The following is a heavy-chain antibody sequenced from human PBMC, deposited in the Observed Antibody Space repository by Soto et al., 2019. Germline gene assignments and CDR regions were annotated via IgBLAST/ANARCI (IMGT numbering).Heavy chain of an antibody. Sequence: QVQLVQSGAEVKKPGTSVKVSCKASGYTFTPYGITWGRQAPGQGLEWMGWISAYNGNTNYAQKLQGRVTMNTDTSTSTAYMELRSLRSDDTAVFYCARDNLGYSYGSRGFDYWGQGTLVTVSS. D-gene: IGHD5-18*01. V-gene: IGHV1-18*01. CDR2: ISAYNGNT. CDR1: GYTFTPYG. CDR3: ARDNLGYSYGSRGFDY. J-gene: IGHJ4*02.